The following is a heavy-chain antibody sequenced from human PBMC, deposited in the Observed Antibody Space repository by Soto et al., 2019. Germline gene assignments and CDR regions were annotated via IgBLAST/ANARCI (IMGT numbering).Heavy chain of an antibody. Sequence: PSDTLSLTCTVSGGSISSSSYYWGWIRQPPGKGLEWMGSIYYSGSTYYNPSLKSRVTISVDTSKNQFSLKLSSVTAADTAVYYCARHQATVTTSGGWFDPWGQRTLVT. CDR3: ARHQATVTTSGGWFDP. CDR1: GGSISSSSYY. V-gene: IGHV4-39*01. J-gene: IGHJ5*02. CDR2: IYYSGST. D-gene: IGHD4-17*01.